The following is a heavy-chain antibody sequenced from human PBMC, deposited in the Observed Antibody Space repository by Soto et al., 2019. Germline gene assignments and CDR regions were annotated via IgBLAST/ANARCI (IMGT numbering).Heavy chain of an antibody. CDR2: IYYSGST. CDR1: GGSISSYY. CDR3: ARDDRYPRYYFDY. V-gene: IGHV4-59*01. D-gene: IGHD2-2*02. Sequence: SETLSLTCTVSGGSISSYYWSWIRQPPGKGLEWIGYIYYSGSTNYNPSLKSRVTISVDTSKNQFSLKLSSVTAADTAVYYCARDDRYPRYYFDYWGQGTLVTVSS. J-gene: IGHJ4*02.